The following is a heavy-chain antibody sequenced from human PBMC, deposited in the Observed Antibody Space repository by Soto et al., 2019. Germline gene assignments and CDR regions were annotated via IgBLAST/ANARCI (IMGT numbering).Heavy chain of an antibody. CDR3: ARDKITSLLAY. CDR1: GGSFSGYY. Sequence: SETLSLTCAVYGGSFSGYYWTWIRQPPGTGLEWIGEINHSGSTNYNPSLKSRVTISVDTSKNQFSLKLTSVTAADTAVYYCARDKITSLLAYWGQGTLVTVS. CDR2: INHSGST. D-gene: IGHD3-10*01. J-gene: IGHJ4*02. V-gene: IGHV4-34*01.